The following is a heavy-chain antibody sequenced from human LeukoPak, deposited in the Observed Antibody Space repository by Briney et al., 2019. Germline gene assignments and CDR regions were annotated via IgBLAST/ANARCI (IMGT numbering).Heavy chain of an antibody. D-gene: IGHD3-22*01. CDR3: ARDRGYSTPPYYYYMDV. CDR1: GYTFTGYY. CDR2: INPNSGGT. Sequence: ASVKVSCKASGYTFTGYYMHWVRQAPGQGLEWMGRINPNSGGTNYAQKFQGRVTMTRDTSISTAYMEPSRLRSDDTAVYYCARDRGYSTPPYYYYMDVWGKGTTVTVSS. J-gene: IGHJ6*03. V-gene: IGHV1-2*06.